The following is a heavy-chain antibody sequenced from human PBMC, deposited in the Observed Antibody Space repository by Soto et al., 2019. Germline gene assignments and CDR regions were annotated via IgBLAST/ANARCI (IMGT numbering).Heavy chain of an antibody. CDR3: ARHISRYCSSTSCYTPTWYYGMDV. CDR2: IYPGDSDT. D-gene: IGHD2-2*02. CDR1: GYSFTSYW. Sequence: PGESLKISCKGSGYSFTSYWIGWVRQMPGKGLEWMGIIYPGDSDTRYSPSFQGQVTISADKSISTAYLQWSSLKASDTAMYYCARHISRYCSSTSCYTPTWYYGMDVWGQGTTVTVS. J-gene: IGHJ6*02. V-gene: IGHV5-51*01.